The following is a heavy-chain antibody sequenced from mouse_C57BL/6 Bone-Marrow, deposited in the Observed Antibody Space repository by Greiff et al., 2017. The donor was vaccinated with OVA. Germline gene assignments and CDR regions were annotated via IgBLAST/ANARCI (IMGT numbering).Heavy chain of an antibody. Sequence: EVKLEESGPGLAKPSQPLSLTCSVPGYSITSDYWNWIRKFPGNKLEYMGYISYSGSTYYNPSLKSRISITRDTSKNQYYLQLNSVTTEDTATYYCARSPLITTVVAPYFDYWGQGTTLTVSS. V-gene: IGHV3-8*01. CDR2: ISYSGST. CDR3: ARSPLITTVVAPYFDY. J-gene: IGHJ2*01. CDR1: GYSITSDY. D-gene: IGHD1-1*01.